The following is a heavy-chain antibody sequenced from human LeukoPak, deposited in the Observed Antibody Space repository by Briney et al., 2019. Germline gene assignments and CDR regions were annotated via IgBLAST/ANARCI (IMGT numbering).Heavy chain of an antibody. V-gene: IGHV3-7*01. CDR3: ARDQAGTIRYYYYCMDV. D-gene: IGHD1-7*01. CDR1: GFTFSSYA. J-gene: IGHJ6*03. CDR2: IKQDGSEK. Sequence: GGSLRLSCAASGFTFSSYAMSWVRQAPGKGLEWVANIKQDGSEKYYVDSVKGRFTISRDNAKNSLYLQMNSLRAEDTAVYYCARDQAGTIRYYYYCMDVWGKGTTVTVSS.